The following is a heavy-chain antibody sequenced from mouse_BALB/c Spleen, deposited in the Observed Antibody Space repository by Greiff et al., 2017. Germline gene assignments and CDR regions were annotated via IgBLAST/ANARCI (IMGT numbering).Heavy chain of an antibody. V-gene: IGHV1-18*01. Sequence: VQLQQSGPELVKPGASVKIPCKASGYTFTDYNMDWVKQSHGKSLEWIGDINPNNGGTIYNQKFKGKATLTVDKSSSTAYMELRSLTSEDTAVYYCARRRIYYGNFPFDDWGQGTTLTVSS. CDR3: ARRRIYYGNFPFDD. D-gene: IGHD2-1*01. J-gene: IGHJ2*01. CDR1: GYTFTDYN. CDR2: INPNNGGT.